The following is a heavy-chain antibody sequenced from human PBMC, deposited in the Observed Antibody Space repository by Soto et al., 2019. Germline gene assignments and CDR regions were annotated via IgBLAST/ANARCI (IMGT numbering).Heavy chain of an antibody. D-gene: IGHD3-22*01. CDR1: VGSVSSGSYY. Sequence: PSETLSLTCTVSVGSVSSGSYYWSWIRQPPGKGLEWIGYIYYSGSTNYNPSLKSRVTISVDTSKNQFSLKLSSVTAADTAVYYCARAHYYDSSGYYPNFDYWGQGTLVTAPQ. CDR3: ARAHYYDSSGYYPNFDY. J-gene: IGHJ4*02. CDR2: IYYSGST. V-gene: IGHV4-61*01.